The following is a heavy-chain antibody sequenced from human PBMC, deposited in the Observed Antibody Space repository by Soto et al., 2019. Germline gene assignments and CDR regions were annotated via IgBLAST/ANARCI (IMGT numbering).Heavy chain of an antibody. CDR1: GFTFRNYA. V-gene: IGHV3-23*01. J-gene: IGHJ4*02. Sequence: EVQVLESGGGLVQSGGSPRLSCAASGFTFRNYAMTWVRQATGQGLEYVSSITENGANTYYASSVKGRFTISRDNSKNTLYLQMNSLRAEDTAIYYCAKGVLDRGVDSWGQGTLVTVSS. D-gene: IGHD6-6*01. CDR2: ITENGANT. CDR3: AKGVLDRGVDS.